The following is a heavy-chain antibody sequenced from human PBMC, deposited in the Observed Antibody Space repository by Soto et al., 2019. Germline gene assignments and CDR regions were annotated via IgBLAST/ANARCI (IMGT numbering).Heavy chain of an antibody. V-gene: IGHV3-23*01. D-gene: IGHD6-19*01. Sequence: EVQLLESGGGLVQPGGSLRLSCAASGFTFSSYAMSWVRQAPGKGLEWVSVISGSGGSTYYADSVKGWFTISCDNSKDTLYLQMNSLRAEDTAVYYCARRTSGWYLDYWGQGTLVTVSS. CDR3: ARRTSGWYLDY. CDR2: ISGSGGST. J-gene: IGHJ4*02. CDR1: GFTFSSYA.